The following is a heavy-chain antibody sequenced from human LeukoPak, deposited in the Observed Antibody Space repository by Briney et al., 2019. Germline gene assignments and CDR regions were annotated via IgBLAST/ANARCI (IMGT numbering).Heavy chain of an antibody. D-gene: IGHD3-22*01. CDR3: ARLLDYDNSGDPDTFDI. V-gene: IGHV4-59*01. Sequence: SETLPLTRPVCGGFIRKYYWSWILQPPAHGQEAGAFIYYSGRTKYNPSLQSRVTISLDTSKNHFSLQLRSVTAADTAVYYCARLLDYDNSGDPDTFDIWGQGTMVTVSS. CDR1: GGFIRKYY. J-gene: IGHJ3*02. CDR2: IYYSGRT.